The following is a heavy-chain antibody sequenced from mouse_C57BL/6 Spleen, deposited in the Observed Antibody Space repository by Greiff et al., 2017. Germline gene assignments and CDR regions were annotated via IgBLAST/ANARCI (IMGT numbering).Heavy chain of an antibody. V-gene: IGHV1-55*01. Sequence: QVQLKQPGAELVKPGASVKMSCKASGYTFTSYWITWVKQRPGQGLEWIGDIYPGSGSTNYNEKFKSKATLTVDTSSSTAYMQLSSLTSEDSAVXCWARDYCSIDWYFDVWGTRTTVTVSS. J-gene: IGHJ1*03. CDR1: GYTFTSYW. CDR3: ARDYCSIDWYFDV. D-gene: IGHD1-1*01. CDR2: IYPGSGST.